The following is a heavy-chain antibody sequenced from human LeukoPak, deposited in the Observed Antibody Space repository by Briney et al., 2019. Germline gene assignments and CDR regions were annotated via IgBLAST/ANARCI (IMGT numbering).Heavy chain of an antibody. V-gene: IGHV4-4*07. Sequence: SETLSLTCTVSGGSISSYYWSWIRQPAGKGLEWIGRIYTSGSTNYNPSLKSRVTMSVDTSKNQFSLRLSSVTAADTAVYYCASSGGYDFWSGTGWFDPWGQGTLVTVSS. CDR1: GGSISSYY. CDR3: ASSGGYDFWSGTGWFDP. CDR2: IYTSGST. D-gene: IGHD3-3*01. J-gene: IGHJ5*02.